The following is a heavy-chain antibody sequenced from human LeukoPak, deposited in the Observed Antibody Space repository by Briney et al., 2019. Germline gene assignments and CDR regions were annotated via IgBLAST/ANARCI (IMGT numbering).Heavy chain of an antibody. J-gene: IGHJ6*03. CDR3: ARDVPPHSVWSGYFLYYYYYMDV. D-gene: IGHD3-3*01. V-gene: IGHV4-39*07. CDR2: IFYSGST. Sequence: SETLSLTCTVSGGSISTSNYYWGWIRHPPGKGLEWIGNIFYSGSTYYSPSLKSRVTISLDTSRNQFSLKLRSVTAADTAVYYCARDVPPHSVWSGYFLYYYYYMDVWGKGTTVTVSS. CDR1: GGSISTSNYY.